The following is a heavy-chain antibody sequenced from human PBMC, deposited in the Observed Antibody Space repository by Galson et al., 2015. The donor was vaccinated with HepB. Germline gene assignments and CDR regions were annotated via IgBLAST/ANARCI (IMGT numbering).Heavy chain of an antibody. CDR3: ARDLRYCSKVSCYTPLDY. CDR2: INMKGESR. V-gene: IGHV3-20*04. J-gene: IGHJ4*02. Sequence: SLRLSCAASGFTSEHFGMSWVRQIPGEGLEWVAGINMKGESRGYADSVKGRFTISRDNAKNSLYLQMNSLTAEDTASYYCARDLRYCSKVSCYTPLDYWGPGTLVTASS. CDR1: GFTSEHFG. D-gene: IGHD2-2*02.